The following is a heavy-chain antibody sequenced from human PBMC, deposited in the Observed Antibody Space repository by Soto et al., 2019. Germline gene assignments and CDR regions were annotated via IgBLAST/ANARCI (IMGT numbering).Heavy chain of an antibody. D-gene: IGHD6-13*01. J-gene: IGHJ2*01. Sequence: NPSETLSLTCTVSGGSISSYYWSWIRQPPGKGLEWIGYIYYSGSTNYNPSLKSRVTISVDTSKNQFSLKLSSVTAADTAVYYCAAAREQQLTYWYFDLWGRGTLVTVSS. CDR3: AAAREQQLTYWYFDL. CDR1: GGSISSYY. CDR2: IYYSGST. V-gene: IGHV4-59*01.